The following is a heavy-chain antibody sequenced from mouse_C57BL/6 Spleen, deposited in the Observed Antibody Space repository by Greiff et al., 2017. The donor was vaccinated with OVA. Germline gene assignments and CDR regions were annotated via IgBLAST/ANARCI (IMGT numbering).Heavy chain of an antibody. CDR2: IRNKANGYTT. V-gene: IGHV7-3*01. CDR3: ARYESHYYYAMDY. D-gene: IGHD2-13*01. Sequence: EVKVEESGGGLVQPGGSLSLSCAASGFTFTDYYMSWVRQPPGKALEWLGFIRNKANGYTTEYSASVKGRFTISRDNSQSILYLQMNALRAEDSATYYCARYESHYYYAMDYWGQGTSVTVSS. CDR1: GFTFTDYY. J-gene: IGHJ4*01.